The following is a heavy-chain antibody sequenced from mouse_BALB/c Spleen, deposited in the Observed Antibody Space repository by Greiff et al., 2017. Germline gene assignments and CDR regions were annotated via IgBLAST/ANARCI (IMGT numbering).Heavy chain of an antibody. V-gene: IGHV5-12-1*01. J-gene: IGHJ4*01. CDR2: ISSGGGST. CDR1: GFAFSSYD. CDR3: ARRWSYAMDY. D-gene: IGHD2-3*01. Sequence: EVQLVESGGGLVKPGGSLKLSCAASGFAFSSYDMSWVRQTPEKRLEWVAYISSGGGSTYYPDTVKGRFTISRDNTKNSLYLQMSSLKSEDTAMYYCARRWSYAMDYWGQGTSVTVSS.